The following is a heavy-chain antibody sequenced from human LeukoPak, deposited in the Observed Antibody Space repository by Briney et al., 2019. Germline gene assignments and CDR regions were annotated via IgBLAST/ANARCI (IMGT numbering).Heavy chain of an antibody. CDR1: GYTFTGYY. Sequence: ASVKVSCKASGYTFTGYYMHWVRQAPGQGLEWMGWINPNSGGTNYAQKFRGRVTMTRDTSISTAYMELSRLRSDDTAVYYCARETYSSSSYAFDIWGQGTMVTVSS. V-gene: IGHV1-2*02. CDR3: ARETYSSSSYAFDI. CDR2: INPNSGGT. D-gene: IGHD6-6*01. J-gene: IGHJ3*02.